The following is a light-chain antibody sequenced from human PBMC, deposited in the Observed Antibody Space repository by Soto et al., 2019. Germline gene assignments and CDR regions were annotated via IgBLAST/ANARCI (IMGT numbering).Light chain of an antibody. V-gene: IGLV1-44*01. CDR3: AAWDDSLSGYV. CDR2: SNN. J-gene: IGLJ1*01. Sequence: QSVLTQPPSTSGTPGQRVTISCSGSSSNIGSNTVNWYQQLPGTAPTRLIYSNNQRPSGVPDRFSGSKSGTSASLAVSGLQSEDEADYYCAAWDDSLSGYVFGTGTKLTVL. CDR1: SSNIGSNT.